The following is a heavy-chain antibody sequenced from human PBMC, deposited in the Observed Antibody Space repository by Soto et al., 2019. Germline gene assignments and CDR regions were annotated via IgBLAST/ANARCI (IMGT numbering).Heavy chain of an antibody. CDR2: ISGSGGST. Sequence: PGGSLRLSCAASGFSFNSHSMSWVRQAPGKGLEWVSAISGSGGSTYYADSVKGRFTISRDNSQKTLYLQMHGLRGEDTAVYYCAKSIVGALASFDIWGQGTMVTVSS. V-gene: IGHV3-23*01. D-gene: IGHD1-26*01. CDR3: AKSIVGALASFDI. J-gene: IGHJ3*02. CDR1: GFSFNSHS.